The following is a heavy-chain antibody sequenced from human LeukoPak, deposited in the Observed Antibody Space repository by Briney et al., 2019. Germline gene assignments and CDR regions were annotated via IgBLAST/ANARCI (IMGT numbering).Heavy chain of an antibody. D-gene: IGHD4-11*01. CDR3: AEDAQRGFDYSNSLES. Sequence: QPGKSLTLSCVASQFTFSHFGMHWVRQAPGKGLEWVAIIYSDATNQYYADSVKGRFTISRDNSRNTVYLQMNSLRAEDTAVYFCAEDAQRGFDYSNSLESWGQGTLVTVSS. V-gene: IGHV3-33*06. J-gene: IGHJ4*02. CDR2: IYSDATNQ. CDR1: QFTFSHFG.